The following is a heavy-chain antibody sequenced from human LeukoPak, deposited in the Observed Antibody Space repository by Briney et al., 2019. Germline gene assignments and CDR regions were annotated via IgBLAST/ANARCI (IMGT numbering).Heavy chain of an antibody. CDR2: INHSGST. V-gene: IGHV4-34*01. J-gene: IGHJ6*03. Sequence: SETLSLTCAVYGGSFSGYYWSWIRQPPGKGLEWIGEINHSGSTNYDPSLKSRVTISVDTSKNQFSLKLSSVTAADTAVYYCARVSLYSSSWYLDYYYYYMDVWGKGTTVTVSS. CDR1: GGSFSGYY. CDR3: ARVSLYSSSWYLDYYYYYMDV. D-gene: IGHD6-13*01.